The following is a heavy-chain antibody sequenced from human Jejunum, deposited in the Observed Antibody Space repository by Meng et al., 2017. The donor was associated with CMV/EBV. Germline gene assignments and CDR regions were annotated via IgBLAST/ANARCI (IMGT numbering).Heavy chain of an antibody. Sequence: GGTFSRNISSWVRRAPGQGREWMGRIIPMVGRPTYAQKFQGRVTISADKVTSTAYLEVTSLRSEDTAVYFCAFLVDTVTLTRDYWGQGTLVTVSS. J-gene: IGHJ4*02. CDR3: AFLVDTVTLTRDY. CDR1: GGTFSRNI. V-gene: IGHV1-69*02. D-gene: IGHD5-18*01. CDR2: IIPMVGRP.